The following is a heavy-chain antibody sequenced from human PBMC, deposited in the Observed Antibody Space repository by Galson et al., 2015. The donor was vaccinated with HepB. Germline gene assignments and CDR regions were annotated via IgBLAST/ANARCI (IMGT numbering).Heavy chain of an antibody. J-gene: IGHJ4*02. Sequence: SVKVSCKASGYTFTSYAMHWVRQAPGQRLEWMGWINAGNGNTKYSQKFQGRVTITRDTSASTAYMELSSLRSEDTAVYYCARASRRGDWDWPSHYWGQGTLVTVSS. V-gene: IGHV1-3*01. CDR1: GYTFTSYA. CDR2: INAGNGNT. CDR3: ARASRRGDWDWPSHY. D-gene: IGHD3/OR15-3a*01.